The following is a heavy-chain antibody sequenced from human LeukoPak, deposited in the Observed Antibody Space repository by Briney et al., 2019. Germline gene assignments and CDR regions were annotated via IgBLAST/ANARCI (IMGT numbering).Heavy chain of an antibody. CDR1: GGSVSSHF. D-gene: IGHD4/OR15-4a*01. Sequence: PSETLSLTCTVSGGSVSSHFWSWIRQPPGNGLEWIGYIYNSGITNYNPSLKSRVTMSVDTSKNQFSLMLRSVTAADTAVYYCARDHLPAGAPGYYMDVWGKGTTVTVSS. CDR2: IYNSGIT. J-gene: IGHJ6*03. V-gene: IGHV4-59*02. CDR3: ARDHLPAGAPGYYMDV.